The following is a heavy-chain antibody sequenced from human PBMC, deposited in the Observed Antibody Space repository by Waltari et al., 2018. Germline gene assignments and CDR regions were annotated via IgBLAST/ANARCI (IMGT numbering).Heavy chain of an antibody. CDR1: GFTFSSYG. V-gene: IGHV3-33*01. J-gene: IGHJ4*02. CDR3: AREQAPNSSSWPFDY. Sequence: QVQLVESGGGVVQPGRSLRLSCAAPGFTFSSYGMHWVRQAPGKGLEWVAVIWYDGSNKYYADSVKGRFTISRDNSKNTLYLQMNSLRAEDTAVYYCAREQAPNSSSWPFDYWGQGTLVTVSS. D-gene: IGHD6-13*01. CDR2: IWYDGSNK.